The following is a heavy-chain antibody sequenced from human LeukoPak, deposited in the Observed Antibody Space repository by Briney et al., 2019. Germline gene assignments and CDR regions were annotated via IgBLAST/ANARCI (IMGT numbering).Heavy chain of an antibody. V-gene: IGHV3-74*01. Sequence: GGSLRLSCAASGFTFSSYAMSWVRQAPGKGLVWVSRIDSDGSNTRYTDSVKGRFTISGDNAKNTLYRQMNSLRVEDTAVYYCGRGSGGGGQGFDYWGQGTLVTVSS. CDR1: GFTFSSYA. D-gene: IGHD2-15*01. CDR2: IDSDGSNT. J-gene: IGHJ4*02. CDR3: GRGSGGGGQGFDY.